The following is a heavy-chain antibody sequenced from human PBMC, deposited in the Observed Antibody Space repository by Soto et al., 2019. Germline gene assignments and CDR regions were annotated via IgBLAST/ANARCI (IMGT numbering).Heavy chain of an antibody. CDR2: IYPGDSDT. V-gene: IGHV5-51*01. CDR1: GYSFTSYW. J-gene: IGHJ4*02. Sequence: PGESLKISCKGSGYSFTSYWIGWVRQMPGKGLEWMGIIYPGDSDTRYSPSFQGQVTISADKSISTAYLQWSSLKASVTAMYYCARLTMVRGVPYYYDYWGQGTLVTVSS. D-gene: IGHD3-10*01. CDR3: ARLTMVRGVPYYYDY.